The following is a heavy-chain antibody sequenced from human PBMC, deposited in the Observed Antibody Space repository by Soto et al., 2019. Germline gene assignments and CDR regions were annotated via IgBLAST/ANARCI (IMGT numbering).Heavy chain of an antibody. J-gene: IGHJ6*02. CDR2: ISAYNGNT. Sequence: ASVKVSCKSSGYTFTSYCIIWVRQAPGQGLEWMGWISAYNGNTNYAQKLQGRVTMTTDTSTSTAYMELRSLRSDDTAVYYCARDVRYYDFWSGYPYYYYGMDVWGQGTTVTVSS. CDR1: GYTFTSYC. V-gene: IGHV1-18*04. D-gene: IGHD3-3*01. CDR3: ARDVRYYDFWSGYPYYYYGMDV.